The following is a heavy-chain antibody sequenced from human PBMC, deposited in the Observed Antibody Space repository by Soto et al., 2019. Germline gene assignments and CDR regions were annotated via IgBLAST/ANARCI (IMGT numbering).Heavy chain of an antibody. CDR3: ARRGPQTGWSFDY. CDR1: SDSISSYY. V-gene: IGHV4-4*07. D-gene: IGHD6-19*01. CDR2: IYSSGST. J-gene: IGHJ4*02. Sequence: SETLSLTCTVPSDSISSYYWTWIRQPAGKGLEWIGQIYSSGSTNYNPSLNSRVSMSLDTSKKKIFLKLLSVTAADTDVYYCARRGPQTGWSFDYWGQGTLVT.